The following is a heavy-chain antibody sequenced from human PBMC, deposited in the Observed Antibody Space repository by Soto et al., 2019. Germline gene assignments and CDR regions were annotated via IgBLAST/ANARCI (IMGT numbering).Heavy chain of an antibody. CDR1: GYTLTELS. CDR2: FDPEDGET. V-gene: IGHV1-24*01. CDR3: AIGSEPEIYIVLDNYYYYYMDV. Sequence: ASVKVSCKVSGYTLTELSMHWVRQAPGKGLEWMGGFDPEDGETIYAQKFQGRVTMTEDTSTDTAYMELSSLRSEDTAVYYCAIGSEPEIYIVLDNYYYYYMDVWGKGTTVTVSS. D-gene: IGHD2-8*01. J-gene: IGHJ6*03.